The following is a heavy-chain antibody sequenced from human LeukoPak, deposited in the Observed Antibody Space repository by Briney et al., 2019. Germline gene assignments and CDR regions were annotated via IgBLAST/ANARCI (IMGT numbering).Heavy chain of an antibody. Sequence: SETLSLTCTVAGGSISSYYWSWIRQPPGNGMEWIWYIYYRVSTNYNPSLKSRVTISVVTSKNQFSLKLSSVTAADTAVYYCARYGMVRGFVDYWGQGTLVTVSS. CDR3: ARYGMVRGFVDY. J-gene: IGHJ4*02. CDR2: IYYRVST. CDR1: GGSISSYY. D-gene: IGHD3-10*01. V-gene: IGHV4-59*01.